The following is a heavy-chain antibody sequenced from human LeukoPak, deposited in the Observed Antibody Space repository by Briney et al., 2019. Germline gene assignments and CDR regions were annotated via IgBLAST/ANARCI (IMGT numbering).Heavy chain of an antibody. V-gene: IGHV3-48*04. CDR3: ARVPIRYFDWLLSPPDV. CDR2: ISSSSTI. D-gene: IGHD3-9*01. J-gene: IGHJ6*02. CDR1: GFTFSSYS. Sequence: GGSLRLSCAASGFTFSSYSMNWVRQAPGKGLEWVSYISSSSTIYYADSVKGRFTISRDNAKNSLYLQMNSLRAEDTAVYYCARVPIRYFDWLLSPPDVWGQGTTVTVSS.